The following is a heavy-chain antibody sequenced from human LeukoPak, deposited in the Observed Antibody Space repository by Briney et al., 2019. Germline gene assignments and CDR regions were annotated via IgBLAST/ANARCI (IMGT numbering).Heavy chain of an antibody. CDR1: GFTFSSYW. J-gene: IGHJ6*03. D-gene: IGHD3-10*01. V-gene: IGHV3-7*01. CDR2: IKQDGSEK. Sequence: GGSLRLSCAASGFTFSSYWMSWVRQAPGKGLEWVANIKQDGSEKYYEDSVKGRFIISRDNAKNSLYLQMNSLRAEDTAVYYCAKGAFRDQVQGYYYMDVWGKGTTVTVSS. CDR3: AKGAFRDQVQGYYYMDV.